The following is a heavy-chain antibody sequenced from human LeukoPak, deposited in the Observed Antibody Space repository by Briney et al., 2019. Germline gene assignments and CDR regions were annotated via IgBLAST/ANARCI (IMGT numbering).Heavy chain of an antibody. V-gene: IGHV1-69*01. Sequence: SVKVSCKASGGTFSSHAISCVRQAPGQGLEWMGGIIPIFGTANYAQKFQGRVTITADESTSTAYMELSSLRSEDTAVYYCARGGGSGSQFYYYYGMDVWGKGTTVTVSS. J-gene: IGHJ6*04. CDR2: IIPIFGTA. CDR1: GGTFSSHA. CDR3: ARGGGSGSQFYYYYGMDV. D-gene: IGHD3-10*01.